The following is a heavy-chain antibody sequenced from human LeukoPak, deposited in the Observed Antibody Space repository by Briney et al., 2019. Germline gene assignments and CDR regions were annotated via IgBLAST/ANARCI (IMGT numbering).Heavy chain of an antibody. CDR3: ARAESTYYYDSSGYYYGRSAVYFDY. J-gene: IGHJ4*02. CDR1: GLRFSSYW. V-gene: IGHV3-7*01. CDR2: IKRDGSEK. Sequence: GGPLRLSCAASGLRFSSYWMSWVRRAPGKAVEGVANIKRDGSEKYYVDAVKGRFTISRDNAKNSVYLQMNRLRAEDTAVYYCARAESTYYYDSSGYYYGRSAVYFDYWGQGTLVTVSS. D-gene: IGHD3-22*01.